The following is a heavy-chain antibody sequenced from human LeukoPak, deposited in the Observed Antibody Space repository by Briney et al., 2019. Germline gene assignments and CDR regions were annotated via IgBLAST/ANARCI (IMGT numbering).Heavy chain of an antibody. Sequence: GGSLRLSCAASGFTFSSYWMSWVRQAPGKGLEWVANIKQDGSEKYYVDSVKGRFTISRDNAKNSLYLQMNSLRAEDTAVYYCARDGFGELSGDYYYYGMDVWGQGTTVTVSS. CDR1: GFTFSSYW. J-gene: IGHJ6*02. CDR3: ARDGFGELSGDYYYYGMDV. V-gene: IGHV3-7*01. D-gene: IGHD3-10*01. CDR2: IKQDGSEK.